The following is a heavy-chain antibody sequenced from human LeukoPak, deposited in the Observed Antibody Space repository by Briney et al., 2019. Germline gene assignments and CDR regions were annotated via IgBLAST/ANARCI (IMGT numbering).Heavy chain of an antibody. CDR1: GGTFSSYA. CDR2: IIPIFGIA. V-gene: IGHV1-69*05. D-gene: IGHD3-22*01. Sequence: SVKVSCKASGGTFSSYAISWVRQAPGQGLEWMGRIIPIFGIANYAQKFQGRVTITTDESTSTAYMELSSLRSEDTAVYYCASLDYYDSSNWGQGTLVTVSS. CDR3: ASLDYYDSSN. J-gene: IGHJ4*02.